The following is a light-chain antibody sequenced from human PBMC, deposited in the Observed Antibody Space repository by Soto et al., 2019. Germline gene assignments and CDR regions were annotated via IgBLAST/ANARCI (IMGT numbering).Light chain of an antibody. V-gene: IGKV2-28*01. CDR3: MQALQTWT. CDR1: QSLLLSNGYNF. Sequence: VMTQSPLSLPVTPGEPASISCRSSQSLLLSNGYNFLNWYLQKPGQSPQLLIFLGSNRASGVPDRFSGSGSGTDFTLKISRVEAEDVGVYYCMQALQTWTFGQGTKVEIK. CDR2: LGS. J-gene: IGKJ1*01.